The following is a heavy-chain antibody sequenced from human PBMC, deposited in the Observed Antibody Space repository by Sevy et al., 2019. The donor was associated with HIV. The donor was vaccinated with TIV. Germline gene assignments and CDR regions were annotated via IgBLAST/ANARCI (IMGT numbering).Heavy chain of an antibody. CDR2: EAGSGGST. CDR3: AKDLGDPVAFDI. Sequence: GGSLRLSCAASGFTFSIYAMNWVRQAPGKGLEWVSGEAGSGGSTYHADSVKGRFTISRDDSKSTLYLQMNILRAEDTAVYYCAKDLGDPVAFDIWGQGTMVTVSS. J-gene: IGHJ3*02. V-gene: IGHV3-23*01. CDR1: GFTFSIYA. D-gene: IGHD2-21*02.